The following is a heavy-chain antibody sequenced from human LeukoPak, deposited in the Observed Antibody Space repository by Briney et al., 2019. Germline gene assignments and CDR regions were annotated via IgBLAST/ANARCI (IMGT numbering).Heavy chain of an antibody. D-gene: IGHD3-10*01. CDR3: AKLYIGSYAGIDY. CDR2: ISGSGGST. Sequence: QPGGSLRLSCVASGFTFSSYAMSWVRQAPGKGLEWVSAISGSGGSTYYADSVKGRFTISRDNSKNTLYLQMNSLRAEDTAVYYCAKLYIGSYAGIDYWGQGTLVTVSS. CDR1: GFTFSSYA. J-gene: IGHJ4*02. V-gene: IGHV3-23*01.